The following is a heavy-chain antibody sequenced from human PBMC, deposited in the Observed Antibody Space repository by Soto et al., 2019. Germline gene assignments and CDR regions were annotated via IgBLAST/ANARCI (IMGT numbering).Heavy chain of an antibody. CDR3: AMTHIWGSYPDY. J-gene: IGHJ4*02. CDR1: GFTFSSYS. CDR2: ISSSSSYI. D-gene: IGHD3-16*02. V-gene: IGHV3-21*01. Sequence: GGSLRLSCAASGFTFSSYSMNWVRQAPGKGLEWVSSISSSSSYIYYADSVKGRFTISTDNAKNSLYLQMNSLRAEDTAVYYCAMTHIWGSYPDYWGQGTLVTVSS.